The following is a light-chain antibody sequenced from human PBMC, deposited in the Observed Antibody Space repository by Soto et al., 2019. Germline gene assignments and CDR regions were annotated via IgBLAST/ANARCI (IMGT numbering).Light chain of an antibody. V-gene: IGKV1-5*01. Sequence: EIQLTQSPSTLSLSLGDRATISCRASQSISSCLAWYQQKPGKAPRLLIYDASSLESGIPTRFSGSGTGTETTLTITILQPDDVASSFCQHQNSNSPCTFGQGTKLEIK. CDR2: DAS. J-gene: IGKJ2*02. CDR1: QSISSC. CDR3: QHQNSNSPCT.